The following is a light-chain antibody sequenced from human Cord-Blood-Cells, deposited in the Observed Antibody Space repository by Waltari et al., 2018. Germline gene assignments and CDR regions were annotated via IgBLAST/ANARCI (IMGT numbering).Light chain of an antibody. Sequence: QLVLTQAPAASVSRGAPVTLPCTLSRGHSCSAIACDQQQPEKGPRYLMKLNSDGSHSTGDGIPDRFSGSSSGAERYLTISSLQSEDEADYYCQTWGTGNWVFGGGTKLTVL. CDR2: LNSDGSH. J-gene: IGLJ3*02. V-gene: IGLV4-69*01. CDR1: RGHSCSA. CDR3: QTWGTGNWV.